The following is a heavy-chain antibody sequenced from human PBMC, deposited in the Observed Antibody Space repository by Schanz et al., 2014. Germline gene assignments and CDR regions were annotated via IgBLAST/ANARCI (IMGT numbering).Heavy chain of an antibody. V-gene: IGHV3-48*04. J-gene: IGHJ4*02. CDR2: ISSSIVTK. CDR1: GFTFSSYA. CDR3: ARGVRVRGIIIDY. Sequence: EVQLVESGGGLVQPGGSLRLSCAASGFTFSSYAMSLVRQAPGKGLEWVSYISSSIVTKYYADSLKGRFTISRDNAKNSVYLQMNSLRAEDTAEYYCARGVRVRGIIIDYWGPGTLVTVSS. D-gene: IGHD3-10*01.